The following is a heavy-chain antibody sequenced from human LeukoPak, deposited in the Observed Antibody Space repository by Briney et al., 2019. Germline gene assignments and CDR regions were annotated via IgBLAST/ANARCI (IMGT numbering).Heavy chain of an antibody. CDR2: ISYDGSNK. CDR1: GFTFSSYA. CDR3: ARDQGYSGYGLFDY. D-gene: IGHD5-12*01. J-gene: IGHJ4*02. V-gene: IGHV3-30*04. Sequence: GGSLRLSCAASGFTFSSYAMHWVRQAPSKGLEWVAVISYDGSNKYYADSVKGRFTISRDNSKNTLYLQMNSLRAEDTAVYYCARDQGYSGYGLFDYWGQGTLVTVSS.